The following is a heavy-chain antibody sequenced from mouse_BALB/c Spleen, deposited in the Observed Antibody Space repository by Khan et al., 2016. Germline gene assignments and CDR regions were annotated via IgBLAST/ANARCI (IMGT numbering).Heavy chain of an antibody. J-gene: IGHJ3*01. CDR2: INPDSSTI. D-gene: IGHD2-4*01. CDR3: VSECMIMTPWFAY. CDR1: GYAFSRFW. Sequence: EVQLLESGGGLVRPGGSLKLSCAATGYAFSRFWMNWVRKAPGKGLEWIGEINPDSSTINYKPSLKDKFIISRDNANNTLYLQMSKVRSEDTALYYCVSECMIMTPWFAYWGQGTLVTVSA. V-gene: IGHV4-1*02.